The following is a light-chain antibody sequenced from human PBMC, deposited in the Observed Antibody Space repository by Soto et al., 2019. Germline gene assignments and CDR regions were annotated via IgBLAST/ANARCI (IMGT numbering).Light chain of an antibody. J-gene: IGKJ1*01. CDR3: QQTHAVPRT. Sequence: DIQMTQSPSSLSASVGDRVTSTCRASQNVITYLNWYQQKPGKAPKLLIYAASSLQGGVPLRFSGSGSGTTFILTITSLQHEDFATYFCQQTHAVPRTFGQGTKVDIK. V-gene: IGKV1-39*01. CDR2: AAS. CDR1: QNVITY.